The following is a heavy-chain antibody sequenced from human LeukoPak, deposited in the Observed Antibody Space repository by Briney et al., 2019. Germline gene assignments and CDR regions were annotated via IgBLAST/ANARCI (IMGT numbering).Heavy chain of an antibody. CDR2: ISGRNGGT. J-gene: IGHJ6*03. CDR1: GFTFSSYA. D-gene: IGHD6-19*01. CDR3: ARVAVAGTYYMDV. Sequence: GGSLRLSCATSGFTFSSYAMNWVRQAPGKGLQWVSAISGRNGGTYYADSVKGRFTISRDNSKNTLYLQMNSLRAEDTAVYYCARVAVAGTYYMDVWGKGTTVTISS. V-gene: IGHV3-23*01.